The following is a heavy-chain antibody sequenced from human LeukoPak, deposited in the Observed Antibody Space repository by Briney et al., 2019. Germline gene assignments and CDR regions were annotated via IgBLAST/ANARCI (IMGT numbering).Heavy chain of an antibody. J-gene: IGHJ5*02. CDR1: GGSISGYY. Sequence: SDTLSLTCSVSGGSISGYYWSWIRQSSGKALECIAYIYYSGSTNYNPSLKSRVTISVDTSKNQFSLKLSSVTAADTAMYYCARATDASSGYFWFDPWGQGTLVTVSS. D-gene: IGHD3-22*01. V-gene: IGHV4-59*07. CDR3: ARATDASSGYFWFDP. CDR2: IYYSGST.